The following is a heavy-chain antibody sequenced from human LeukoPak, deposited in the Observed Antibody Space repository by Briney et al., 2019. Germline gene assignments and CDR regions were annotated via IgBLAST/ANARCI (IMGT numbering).Heavy chain of an antibody. CDR2: IIPIFGTA. J-gene: IGHJ4*02. V-gene: IGHV1-69*05. Sequence: ASVKVSCKASGGTFSSYAISWVRQAPGQGLEWMGRIIPIFGTANYAQKFQGRVTITTDESTSTAYMELSSLRSEDTAVYYCARARTRSSTSCYAFDYWGQGTLVTGSS. CDR3: ARARTRSSTSCYAFDY. CDR1: GGTFSSYA. D-gene: IGHD2-2*01.